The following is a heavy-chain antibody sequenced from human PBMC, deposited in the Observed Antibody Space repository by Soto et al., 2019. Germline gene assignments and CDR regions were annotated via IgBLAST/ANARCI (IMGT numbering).Heavy chain of an antibody. V-gene: IGHV4-31*03. CDR2: IYHSGST. CDR3: ARFNSRSGTEYFDY. J-gene: IGHJ4*02. Sequence: QVKLQESGPGLVQPAQTLSLSCTVSGGSITSCGIYWSWLRQHPRQGLEWIGYIYHSGSTTYNQSLTSRVTISVDTSKNQFSLTVTSLTVADTAVYYCARFNSRSGTEYFDYWGQGTLVTVSS. D-gene: IGHD6-19*01. CDR1: GGSITSCGIY.